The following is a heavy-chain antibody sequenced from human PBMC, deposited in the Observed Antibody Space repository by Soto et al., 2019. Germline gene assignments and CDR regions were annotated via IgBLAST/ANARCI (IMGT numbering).Heavy chain of an antibody. V-gene: IGHV4-59*08. J-gene: IGHJ6*03. Sequence: PSETLSLTCTVSGGSISSYYWSWIRQPPGKGLEWIGYIYYSGSTNYNPSLKSRVTISVDTSKNQFSLKLSSVTAADTAVYYCARHTGYCTNGVCSYYYYYYMDVWGKGTTVTVSS. CDR2: IYYSGST. CDR3: ARHTGYCTNGVCSYYYYYYMDV. D-gene: IGHD2-8*01. CDR1: GGSISSYY.